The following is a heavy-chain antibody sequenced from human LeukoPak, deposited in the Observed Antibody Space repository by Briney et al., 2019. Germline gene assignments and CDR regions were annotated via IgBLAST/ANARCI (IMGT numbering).Heavy chain of an antibody. J-gene: IGHJ4*02. Sequence: SETLSLTCTVSGGSISSSSYYWGWIRQPPGKGLEWIGSIYYSGSTYYNPSLKSRVTISVDTSKNQFSLKLSSVTAADTAVYYCARVGDFWSGQPYYFDYWAREPWSPSPQ. D-gene: IGHD3-3*01. CDR1: GGSISSSSYY. CDR2: IYYSGST. V-gene: IGHV4-39*07. CDR3: ARVGDFWSGQPYYFDY.